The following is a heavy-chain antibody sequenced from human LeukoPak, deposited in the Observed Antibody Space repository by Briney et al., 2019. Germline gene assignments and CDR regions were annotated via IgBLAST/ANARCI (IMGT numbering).Heavy chain of an antibody. CDR3: AKLAYDSSGYYPGPFDY. Sequence: GGSLRLSCAASGFTFSSYAMSWVRQAPGKGLEWVSAISGSGGSTYYADSVKGRFTISRDNSKNTLYLQMNSLRAEDTAVCYCAKLAYDSSGYYPGPFDYWGQGTLVTVSS. V-gene: IGHV3-23*01. J-gene: IGHJ4*02. CDR1: GFTFSSYA. CDR2: ISGSGGST. D-gene: IGHD3-22*01.